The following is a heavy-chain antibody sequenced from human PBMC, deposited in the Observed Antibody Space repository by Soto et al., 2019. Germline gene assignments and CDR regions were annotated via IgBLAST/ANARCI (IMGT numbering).Heavy chain of an antibody. J-gene: IGHJ6*02. CDR2: IYYSGST. CDR3: ARHLTSVDTAMVYYYYYGMDV. D-gene: IGHD5-18*01. CDR1: GGSISSSSYY. V-gene: IGHV4-39*01. Sequence: PSETLSLTCTVSGGSISSSSYYWGWIRQPPGKGLEWIGSIYYSGSTYYNPSLKSRVTISVDTSKNQFSLKLSSVTAADTAVYYCARHLTSVDTAMVYYYYYGMDVWGQGTTVTVSS.